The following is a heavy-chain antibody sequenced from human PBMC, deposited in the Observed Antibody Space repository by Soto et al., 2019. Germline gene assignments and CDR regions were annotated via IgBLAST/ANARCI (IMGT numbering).Heavy chain of an antibody. J-gene: IGHJ5*02. CDR3: AKAGRPFYDLWSENRFDP. CDR1: GFTFSSYA. Sequence: GGSLRLSCTASGFTFSSYAMTWVRQAPGKGLEWVSSISGSGGATYYADSVEGRFTISRDDSKNTLFLQMDSLRAEDTALYYCAKAGRPFYDLWSENRFDPWGQGTLVTVSS. D-gene: IGHD3-3*01. V-gene: IGHV3-23*01. CDR2: ISGSGGAT.